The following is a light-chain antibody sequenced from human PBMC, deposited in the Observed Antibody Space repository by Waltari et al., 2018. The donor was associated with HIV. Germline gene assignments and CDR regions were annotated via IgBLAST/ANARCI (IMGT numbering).Light chain of an antibody. Sequence: EIVLTQSPATLSLSPGERATLSCRASQSVSSYLAWYQQKPGQAPRFLIYDTSTRATGVPARFSGSGSGTEFTLTISSLQSEDFAIYYCHEYNKWPFTFGPGTKVEIK. V-gene: IGKV3-15*01. CDR1: QSVSSY. CDR2: DTS. J-gene: IGKJ3*01. CDR3: HEYNKWPFT.